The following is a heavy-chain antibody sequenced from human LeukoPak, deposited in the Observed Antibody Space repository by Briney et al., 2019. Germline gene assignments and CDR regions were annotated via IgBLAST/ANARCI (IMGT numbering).Heavy chain of an antibody. Sequence: SGGSLRLSCAASGFTFSSYAMSWVRQAPGKGLEWVSATSGSGGSTYYADSVKGRFTISRDNSKNTLYLQMNSLRAEDTAVYYCAKDLLIAAAGGDYWGQGTLVTVSS. D-gene: IGHD6-13*01. CDR1: GFTFSSYA. CDR3: AKDLLIAAAGGDY. CDR2: TSGSGGST. J-gene: IGHJ4*02. V-gene: IGHV3-23*01.